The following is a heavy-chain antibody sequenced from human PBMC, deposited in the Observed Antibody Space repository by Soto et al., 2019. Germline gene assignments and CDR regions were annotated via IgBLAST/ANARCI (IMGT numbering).Heavy chain of an antibody. CDR3: AMGPGGSYDFDY. Sequence: GASVKVSFKASGYTFTSYDINWVRQATGQGLEWMGWMNPNSGNTGYAQKFQGRVTMTRNTSISTAYMELSSLRSEDTAVYYCAMGPGGSYDFDYWGQGTLVTVSS. CDR1: GYTFTSYD. V-gene: IGHV1-8*01. CDR2: MNPNSGNT. J-gene: IGHJ4*02. D-gene: IGHD1-26*01.